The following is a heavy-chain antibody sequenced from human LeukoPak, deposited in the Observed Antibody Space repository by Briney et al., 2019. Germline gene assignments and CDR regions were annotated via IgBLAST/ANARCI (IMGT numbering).Heavy chain of an antibody. Sequence: SETLSLTCAVYGGSFSGYYWSWIRKPPGKGLEWIGEINHSGSTNYNPSLKSRVTISVDTSKNQFSLKLSSVTAADTAVYYCASPKNSGSPRPYYYYYGMDVWGKGTTVTVSS. CDR2: INHSGST. V-gene: IGHV4-34*01. J-gene: IGHJ6*04. CDR1: GGSFSGYY. CDR3: ASPKNSGSPRPYYYYYGMDV. D-gene: IGHD3-10*01.